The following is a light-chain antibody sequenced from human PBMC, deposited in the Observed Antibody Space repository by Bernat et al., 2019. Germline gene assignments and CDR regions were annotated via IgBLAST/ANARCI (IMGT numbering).Light chain of an antibody. Sequence: DIQMTQSPSSLSASVGDRLTITCRASQGISSYLNWYQQKPGKAPNLLIYDASSLKSGVPSRFSGSGSGTDFTLTISSLQPEDFATYYCQQSYSTPWTFGQGTKVEIK. CDR1: QGISSY. V-gene: IGKV1-39*01. J-gene: IGKJ1*01. CDR2: DAS. CDR3: QQSYSTPWT.